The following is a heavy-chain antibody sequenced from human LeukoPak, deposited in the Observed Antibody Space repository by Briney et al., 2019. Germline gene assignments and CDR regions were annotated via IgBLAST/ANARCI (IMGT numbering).Heavy chain of an antibody. CDR1: GYTFTSYA. D-gene: IGHD4/OR15-4a*01. Sequence: ASVTVSCTASGYTFTSYAMHWVRQAPGQRLEWMGWINAGNGNTKYSQKFQGRVTITRDTSASTAYMELSSLRSEDTAVYYCARDMVGLSYYFDYWGQGTLVTVSS. V-gene: IGHV1-3*01. CDR3: ARDMVGLSYYFDY. CDR2: INAGNGNT. J-gene: IGHJ4*02.